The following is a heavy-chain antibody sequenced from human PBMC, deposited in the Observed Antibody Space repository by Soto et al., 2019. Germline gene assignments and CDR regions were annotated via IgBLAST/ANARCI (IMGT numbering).Heavy chain of an antibody. CDR3: ARQADYNILPGYFYYFDY. J-gene: IGHJ4*02. Sequence: GESLKISCKSSGYRCTDYWIGWVRQMPGKGLEWMGIIYPGDSDARYSPSFQGQVTTSVDTSINTAFLRWNSLTASDTAMYYCARQADYNILPGYFYYFDYWGQGSLVTVSS. V-gene: IGHV5-51*01. CDR2: IYPGDSDA. D-gene: IGHD3-9*01. CDR1: GYRCTDYW.